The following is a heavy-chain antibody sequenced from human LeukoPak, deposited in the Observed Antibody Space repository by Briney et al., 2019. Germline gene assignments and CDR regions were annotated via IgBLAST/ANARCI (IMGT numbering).Heavy chain of an antibody. CDR1: GGSISSYY. CDR3: ATHELKDAFDI. D-gene: IGHD3-10*01. V-gene: IGHV4-59*01. J-gene: IGHJ3*02. CDR2: IYYSGST. Sequence: SETLSLTCTVSGGSISSYYWSWIRQPPGKGLEWIGYIYYSGSTNYNPSLKSRVTISVDTSKNQFSLKLSSVTAADTAVYYCATHELKDAFDIWGQGTMVTVSS.